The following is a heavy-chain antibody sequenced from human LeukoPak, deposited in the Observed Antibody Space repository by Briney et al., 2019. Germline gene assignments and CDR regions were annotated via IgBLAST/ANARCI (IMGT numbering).Heavy chain of an antibody. CDR3: AKDRGITMIRELDY. CDR2: IRYDGSNK. V-gene: IGHV3-30*02. J-gene: IGHJ4*02. D-gene: IGHD3-22*01. Sequence: PGGSLRLSCAAPGFTFSSYGMHWVRQAPGKGLEWVAFIRYDGSNKYYTDSVKGRFTISRDNSKNTLYLQMNSLRAEDTAVYYCAKDRGITMIRELDYWGQGTLVTVSS. CDR1: GFTFSSYG.